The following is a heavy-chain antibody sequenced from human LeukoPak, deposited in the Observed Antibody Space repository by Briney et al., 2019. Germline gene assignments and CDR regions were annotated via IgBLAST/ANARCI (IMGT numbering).Heavy chain of an antibody. CDR3: ARLEYSYGYFPWYFDL. V-gene: IGHV4-39*01. J-gene: IGHJ2*01. Sequence: SETLSLTCTVSGDSISSSSYSWGWIRQPPGKGLEWIGSIYYSGSTYYNPSLKSRVTISVDTSKNQFSLKLSSVTAADTAVYYCARLEYSYGYFPWYFDLWGRGTLVTVSS. CDR2: IYYSGST. CDR1: GDSISSSSYS. D-gene: IGHD5-18*01.